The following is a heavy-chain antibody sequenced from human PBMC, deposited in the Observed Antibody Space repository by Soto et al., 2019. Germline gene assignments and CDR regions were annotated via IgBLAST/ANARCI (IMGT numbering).Heavy chain of an antibody. CDR2: IYYSGST. V-gene: IGHV4-31*03. Sequence: SETLSLTCTVSGGSISSGGYYWSWIRQHPGKGLEWIGYIYYSGSTYYNPSLKSRVTISVDTSKNQFSLKLSSVTAADTAVYYCARGSGYCTNGVCYEYWFDPWGQGTLVTVSS. J-gene: IGHJ5*02. CDR1: GGSISSGGYY. D-gene: IGHD2-8*01. CDR3: ARGSGYCTNGVCYEYWFDP.